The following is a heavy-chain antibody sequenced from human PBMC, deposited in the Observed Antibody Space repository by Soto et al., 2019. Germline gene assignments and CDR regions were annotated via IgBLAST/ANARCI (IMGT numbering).Heavy chain of an antibody. CDR1: GGSISSSNW. V-gene: IGHV4-4*02. CDR2: IYHSGST. J-gene: IGHJ4*02. CDR3: ASRDGGFDS. D-gene: IGHD2-15*01. Sequence: SETLSLTCAVSGGSISSSNWWSWVGQPPGKGREGIGEIYHSGSTNYNPTLTSRVTISVDKSKNQSSLKLSSVTAADTAVYYCASRDGGFDSWGQGTLVTVSS.